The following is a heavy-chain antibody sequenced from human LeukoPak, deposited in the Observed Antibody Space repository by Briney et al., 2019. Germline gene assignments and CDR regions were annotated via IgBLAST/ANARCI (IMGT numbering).Heavy chain of an antibody. CDR2: VNLQGST. J-gene: IGHJ4*02. Sequence: SGTLSLTCDVSGGSITQTNYWTWVRQPPGKGLEWIGEVNLQGSTNYNPSLMRRVAISVDTSANHVSLQLTSVTAADTAVYYCARELFVGDTYYFDHWGQGTLVTVS. V-gene: IGHV4-4*02. CDR1: GGSITQTNY. CDR3: ARELFVGDTYYFDH. D-gene: IGHD1-26*01.